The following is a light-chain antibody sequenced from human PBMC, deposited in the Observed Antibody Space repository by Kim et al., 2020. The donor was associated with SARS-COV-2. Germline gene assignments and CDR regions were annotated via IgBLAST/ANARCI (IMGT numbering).Light chain of an antibody. V-gene: IGKV1-39*01. Sequence: DIQMTQSPSSLSASVGDRVTITCRASRNISIFLNWYQQKPGTAPKILIHVASNLQSGVPSRFSGSGSETHFTLTISSLQPGDVGTYFCQQGYSSPTFGQGTKVDIK. CDR3: QQGYSSPT. CDR2: VAS. J-gene: IGKJ1*01. CDR1: RNISIF.